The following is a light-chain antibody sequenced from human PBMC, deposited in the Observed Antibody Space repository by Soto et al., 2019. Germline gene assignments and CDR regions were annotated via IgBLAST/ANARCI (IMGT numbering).Light chain of an antibody. CDR2: GAS. J-gene: IGKJ1*01. V-gene: IGKV3-15*01. CDR1: QSVSSN. CDR3: QQYNNWWT. Sequence: EIVMTQSPATLSVSPGERATLSCRASQSVSSNLAWYQQKPGQPPRLLIYGASTRATGIPARFSGSGSGTEFTLTISSLQSEDFAVYCCQQYNNWWTFGQGTKVEIK.